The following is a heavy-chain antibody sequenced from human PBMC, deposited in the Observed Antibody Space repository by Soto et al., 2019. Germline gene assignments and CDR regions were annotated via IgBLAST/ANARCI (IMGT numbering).Heavy chain of an antibody. CDR1: GFSFSSYA. D-gene: IGHD3-3*01. V-gene: IGHV3-23*01. CDR2: IGGRGGST. Sequence: GGSLRLSCAASGFSFSSYAISWVRQAPGKGLEWVSSIGGRGGSTYYADSVKGRFTISRDNSKNTVYLQMNSLRVEDTAVYYCAKQGDYDFWSSSDNWLDPWGQGTLVTVSS. CDR3: AKQGDYDFWSSSDNWLDP. J-gene: IGHJ5*02.